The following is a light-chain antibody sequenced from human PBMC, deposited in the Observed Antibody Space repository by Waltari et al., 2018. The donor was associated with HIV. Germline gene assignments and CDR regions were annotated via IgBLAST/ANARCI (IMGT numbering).Light chain of an antibody. V-gene: IGKV1-12*01. Sequence: EIQMAQSPSSVTGSVGDRVTITCRTSQSIGSSLAWYQIQPGEAPKLLIFGASRLENGVPPRFVGSGSGTEFALTISSLQTEDSATYYCQQADSFPHTFGGETKVEV. CDR3: QQADSFPHT. CDR1: QSIGSS. J-gene: IGKJ4*01. CDR2: GAS.